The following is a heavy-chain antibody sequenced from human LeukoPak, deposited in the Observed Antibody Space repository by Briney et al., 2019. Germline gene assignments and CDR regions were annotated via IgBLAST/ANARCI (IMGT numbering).Heavy chain of an antibody. Sequence: SETLSLTCAVSGYSISSGYYWGWIRQPPGKGLEWIGSIYHSGSTYYNPSLKSRVTMSLDTSKNQFSLTMNSVTAADSAVYFCASYREAYDLYPHGLDVWGRGTVVTVSS. CDR1: GYSISSGYY. V-gene: IGHV4-38-2*01. D-gene: IGHD5-24*01. J-gene: IGHJ3*01. CDR3: ASYREAYDLYPHGLDV. CDR2: IYHSGST.